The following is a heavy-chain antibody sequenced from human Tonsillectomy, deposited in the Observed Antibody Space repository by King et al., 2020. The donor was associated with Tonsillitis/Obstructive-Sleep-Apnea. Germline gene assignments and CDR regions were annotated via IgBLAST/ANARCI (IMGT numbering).Heavy chain of an antibody. CDR1: GYSFSSYW. CDR3: ARLGDGYYYYMDV. Sequence: VQLVESGAEVKKPGESLKISCKVSGYSFSSYWIGWVRQMPGKGLEWMGIINPGDSDTRYSPSFQGQVNISADKSISTTYLQWSSLKASDTAMYYFARLGDGYYYYMDVWGKGTTVTVSS. J-gene: IGHJ6*03. CDR2: INPGDSDT. V-gene: IGHV5-51*01.